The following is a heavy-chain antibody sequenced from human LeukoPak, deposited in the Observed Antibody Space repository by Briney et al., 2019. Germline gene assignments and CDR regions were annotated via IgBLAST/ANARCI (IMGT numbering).Heavy chain of an antibody. CDR1: GYTFTSYG. J-gene: IGHJ4*02. CDR3: ARQRMVYAISYMDY. D-gene: IGHD2-8*01. V-gene: IGHV1-18*01. Sequence: ASVKVFCKASGYTFTSYGISWVRQAPGQGLEWMGWISAYNGNTNYAQRLQGRVTMTTDTSTSTAYMELRSLRSDDTAVYYCARQRMVYAISYMDYWGQGTLVTVSS. CDR2: ISAYNGNT.